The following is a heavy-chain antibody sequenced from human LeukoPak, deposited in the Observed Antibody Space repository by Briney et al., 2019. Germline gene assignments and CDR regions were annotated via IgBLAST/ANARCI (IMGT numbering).Heavy chain of an antibody. CDR2: LSGSGITT. J-gene: IGHJ4*01. CDR3: AKGIYSSGWSYFDY. V-gene: IGHV3-23*01. D-gene: IGHD6-19*01. CDR1: GCAFSNSA. Sequence: GGSLRLSFASSGCAFSNSAMSWVRQAPGKELEWVSTLSGSGITTYYADSVKGRFTISRDNSKNTLYLQMNSLRAEDTAVYYCAKGIYSSGWSYFDYWGHGTLVTVSS.